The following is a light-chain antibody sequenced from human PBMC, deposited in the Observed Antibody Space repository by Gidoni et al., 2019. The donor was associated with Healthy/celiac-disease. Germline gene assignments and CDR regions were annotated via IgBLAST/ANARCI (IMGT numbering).Light chain of an antibody. CDR2: GAS. CDR3: QQYGSSPQT. V-gene: IGKV3-20*01. J-gene: IGKJ1*01. CDR1: QSVSSSY. Sequence: EIVLTQSPGTLSLSPGERATLSCRASQSVSSSYLAWYQQKPGQAPRLIIYGASSRATGIPDRFRGSGSGTDFTLTISRLEPEDFAVYYCQQYGSSPQTFXKGTKVEIK.